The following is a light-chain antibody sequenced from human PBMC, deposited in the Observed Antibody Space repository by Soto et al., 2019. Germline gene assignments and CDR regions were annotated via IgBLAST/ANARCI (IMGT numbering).Light chain of an antibody. Sequence: DMQVTESPYNLSASVGDRVTITCRASPSISSWLAWYQQKPVKAPKLLIYDASSLESGVPSRFSGSGSGTEFTLTISSLQPDDFATYYCQQSTSHPWPFGQGT. J-gene: IGKJ1*01. CDR3: QQSTSHPWP. CDR2: DAS. V-gene: IGKV1-5*01. CDR1: PSISSW.